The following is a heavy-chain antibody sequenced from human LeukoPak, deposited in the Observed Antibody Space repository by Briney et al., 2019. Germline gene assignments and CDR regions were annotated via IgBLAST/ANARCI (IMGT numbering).Heavy chain of an antibody. J-gene: IGHJ4*02. Sequence: ASVKVSCKASGYTFTGYYMHWVRQAPGQGLEWMGWINPNSGGTNYAQKFQGRVTMTRDTSISTAYMELSRLRSDDTAVYYCARGRKFVLSGSYSHHLPLDYWGQGTLVTVSS. V-gene: IGHV1-2*02. CDR3: ARGRKFVLSGSYSHHLPLDY. D-gene: IGHD1-26*01. CDR1: GYTFTGYY. CDR2: INPNSGGT.